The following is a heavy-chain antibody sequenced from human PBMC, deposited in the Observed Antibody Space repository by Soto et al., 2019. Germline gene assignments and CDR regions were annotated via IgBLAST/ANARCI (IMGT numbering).Heavy chain of an antibody. CDR1: DGSSRGYY. CDR2: IYYSGST. V-gene: IGHV4-59*08. CDR3: ARHSNEYRKSLDY. J-gene: IGHJ4*02. D-gene: IGHD1-1*01. Sequence: SETLSLTYTVSDGSSRGYYWSWIRKHPGKGLEWIAYIYYSGSTNSNPSLKSRVTISVDTSKNQFSLKLSSVTAADTAVYYCARHSNEYRKSLDYWGQGTLVTVSS.